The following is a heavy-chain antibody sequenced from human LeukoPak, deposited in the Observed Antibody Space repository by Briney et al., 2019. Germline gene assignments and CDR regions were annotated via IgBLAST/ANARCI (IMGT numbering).Heavy chain of an antibody. CDR2: MNPNSGNT. J-gene: IGHJ6*03. Sequence: ASVTVSFTASGYTFTNYDIHWVRQATGQGREWMGWMNPNSGNTGYAQKFQGRVTITRNTSIRTAYMELSSLRSEDTAVYYCARRRKYYYYMDVWGKGTTVTVSS. CDR1: GYTFTNYD. V-gene: IGHV1-8*03. CDR3: ARRRKYYYYMDV.